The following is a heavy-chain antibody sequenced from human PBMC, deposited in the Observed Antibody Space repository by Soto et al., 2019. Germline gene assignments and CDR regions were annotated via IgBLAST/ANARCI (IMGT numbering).Heavy chain of an antibody. CDR1: GGTFSSYA. D-gene: IGHD3-10*01. Sequence: ASVKVSCKASGGTFSSYAISWVRQAPGQGLEWMGGIIPIFGTANYAQKFQGRVTITADESTSTAYMELSSPRSEDTAVYYCARVKVTMVRGVIIPRNWFDPWGQGTLVTVSS. V-gene: IGHV1-69*01. CDR3: ARVKVTMVRGVIIPRNWFDP. CDR2: IIPIFGTA. J-gene: IGHJ5*02.